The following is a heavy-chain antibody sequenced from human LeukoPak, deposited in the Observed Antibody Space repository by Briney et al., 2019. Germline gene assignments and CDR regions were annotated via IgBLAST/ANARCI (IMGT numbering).Heavy chain of an antibody. CDR1: GGSFSGYY. J-gene: IGHJ3*02. V-gene: IGHV4-34*01. CDR3: AMGSGAPVRAFDI. CDR2: INHSGST. Sequence: SETLSLTCAVYGGSFSGYYWSWIRQPPGKGLEWIGEINHSGSTNYNPSLKSRVTISVDTSKNQFSLKLSSVTAADTAVYYCAMGSGAPVRAFDIWGQGTMVTVSS. D-gene: IGHD2-15*01.